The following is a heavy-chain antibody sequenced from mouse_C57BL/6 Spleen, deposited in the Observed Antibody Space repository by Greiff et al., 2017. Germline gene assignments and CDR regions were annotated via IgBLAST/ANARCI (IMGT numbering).Heavy chain of an antibody. V-gene: IGHV1-64*01. J-gene: IGHJ3*01. D-gene: IGHD2-5*01. CDR3: ARECYSNSWFAY. CDR1: GYTFTSYW. CDR2: IHPNSGST. Sequence: VQLQQPGAELVKPGASVKLSCKASGYTFTSYWMHWVKQRPGQGLEWIGMIHPNSGSTNYNEKFKSKATLTVDKSSSTAYMQLSSLTSEDSAVXYWARECYSNSWFAYWGQGTLVTVSA.